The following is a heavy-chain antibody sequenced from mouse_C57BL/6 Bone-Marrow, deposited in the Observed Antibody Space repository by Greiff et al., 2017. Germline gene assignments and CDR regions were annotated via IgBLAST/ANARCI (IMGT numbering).Heavy chain of an antibody. Sequence: EVKLLESGGGLVKPGGSLKLSCAASGFTFTSYSMSWVRQTPEKRLEWVATISDGGSYTYYPDNVKGRFTISGDNAKNNLYLQMSHLTSEDTAMYYCATNYYGSGNGYWGQGTTLTVSS. CDR3: ATNYYGSGNGY. CDR1: GFTFTSYS. V-gene: IGHV5-4*03. D-gene: IGHD1-1*01. CDR2: ISDGGSYT. J-gene: IGHJ2*01.